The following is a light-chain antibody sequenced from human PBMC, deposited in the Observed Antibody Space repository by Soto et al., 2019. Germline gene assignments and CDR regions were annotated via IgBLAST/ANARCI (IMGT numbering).Light chain of an antibody. V-gene: IGKV3-15*01. CDR1: ESINNN. J-gene: IGKJ4*01. CDR3: QQHHKWPLT. CDR2: AAT. Sequence: EIVMTQSPATLSVSPGEGATVSCTASESINNNLAWYQQKPGQAPRLLIYAATTRATGFPARFSGSGSGTEFTLTISSLQSEDFAVYYCQQHHKWPLTFGGGTKVDIK.